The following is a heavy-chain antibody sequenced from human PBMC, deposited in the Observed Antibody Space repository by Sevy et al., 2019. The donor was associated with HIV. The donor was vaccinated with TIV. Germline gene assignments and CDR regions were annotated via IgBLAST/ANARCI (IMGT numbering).Heavy chain of an antibody. CDR3: AREPYFFDKSGYFWDY. J-gene: IGHJ4*01. CDR1: GVSVTSDTYY. Sequence: SETLSLTCAFSGVSVTSDTYYWSWIRQPPGKGLEWIGYVYHTGSTNYSPSFKSRVTISIDTSKNQFSLRLFSVAAADTAMYYCAREPYFFDKSGYFWDYWGHGILVTVSS. V-gene: IGHV4-61*01. D-gene: IGHD3-22*01. CDR2: VYHTGST.